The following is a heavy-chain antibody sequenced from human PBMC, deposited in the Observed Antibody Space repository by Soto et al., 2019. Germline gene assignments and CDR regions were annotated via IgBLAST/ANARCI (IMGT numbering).Heavy chain of an antibody. CDR2: ASPDGTST. CDR1: GFTFSRYW. D-gene: IGHD3-10*01. CDR3: TRHGSGDYFLFDP. J-gene: IGHJ5*02. V-gene: IGHV3-74*01. Sequence: PVGSLRLSCAASGFTFSRYWMHWFRQAPGEGLEGGSRASPDGTSTSYADSVKGRFTISRDNAKNTLFMQMNSLRAEDTAVYYCTRHGSGDYFLFDPWGQGTLVTVSS.